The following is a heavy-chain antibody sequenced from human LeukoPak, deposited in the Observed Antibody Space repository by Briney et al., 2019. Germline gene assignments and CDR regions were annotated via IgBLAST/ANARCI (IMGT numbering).Heavy chain of an antibody. D-gene: IGHD5-18*01. CDR3: AAKGYSYGNNAFDI. V-gene: IGHV3-30*03. Sequence: GGSLRLSCAASGFTFSSCGVHWVRQAPGKWLEWVAVISYDGSNKFYADSVTGRFTISRDNSKNTLYLQMNSLRAEDTAVYYCAAKGYSYGNNAFDIWGQGTMVTVSS. J-gene: IGHJ3*02. CDR1: GFTFSSCG. CDR2: ISYDGSNK.